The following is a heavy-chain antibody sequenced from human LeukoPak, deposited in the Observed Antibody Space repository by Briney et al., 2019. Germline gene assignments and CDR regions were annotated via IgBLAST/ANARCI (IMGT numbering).Heavy chain of an antibody. V-gene: IGHV1-18*01. CDR2: ISAYNGNT. CDR3: ARAPTYSSASPKYYYYYMDV. Sequence: ASVKVSCKASGYTFTSYGISWVRQAPGQGLEWMGWISAYNGNTNYAQKLQGRVTMTTDPSTSTAYMELRSLRPDDTAVYYCARAPTYSSASPKYYYYYMDVWGKGTTVTVSS. D-gene: IGHD6-25*01. CDR1: GYTFTSYG. J-gene: IGHJ6*03.